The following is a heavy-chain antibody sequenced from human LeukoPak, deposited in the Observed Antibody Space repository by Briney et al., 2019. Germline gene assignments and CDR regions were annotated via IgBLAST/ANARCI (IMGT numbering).Heavy chain of an antibody. V-gene: IGHV4-59*01. J-gene: IGHJ4*02. CDR1: GGSISNYY. CDR3: AKDSGPRFDY. CDR2: IFYTGTT. D-gene: IGHD6-19*01. Sequence: PSETLSLTCTVSGGSISNYYWSWIRQPPVKGLEWIGYIFYTGTTNYNPSLKSRITISVDTSKNQFSLKLSSVTAADTAVYYCAKDSGPRFDYWGQGTLVTVSS.